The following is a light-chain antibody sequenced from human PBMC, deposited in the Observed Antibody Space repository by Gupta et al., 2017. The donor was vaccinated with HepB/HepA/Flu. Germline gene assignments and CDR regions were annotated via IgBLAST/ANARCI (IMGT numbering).Light chain of an antibody. CDR1: SSNIGSKV. J-gene: IGLJ3*02. Sequence: SVLTQPPSASGTPRQRSPSTYPGSSSNIGSKVVNWYQQSPGTAPTLLIYDDDQRPSGVPDRFSGSKSGNAASLTISGLQSEDEADYYCAAWDNSLRGWVFGGGTKLTVL. CDR3: AAWDNSLRGWV. CDR2: DDD. V-gene: IGLV1-44*01.